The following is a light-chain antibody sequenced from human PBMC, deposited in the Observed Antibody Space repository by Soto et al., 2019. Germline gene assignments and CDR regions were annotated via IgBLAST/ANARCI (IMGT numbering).Light chain of an antibody. V-gene: IGLV2-23*01. CDR3: CSYAGRTTCV. J-gene: IGLJ3*02. CDR2: EGT. Sequence: QSALTQPASVSGSPGQSITISCTGTSSDVGNSNFVSWYQHHPGKAPKLMIYEGTKLSSGVSNRFSGSKSGNTASLTISGLQAEDEADYYCCSYAGRTTCVFGGGTKLTVL. CDR1: SSDVGNSNF.